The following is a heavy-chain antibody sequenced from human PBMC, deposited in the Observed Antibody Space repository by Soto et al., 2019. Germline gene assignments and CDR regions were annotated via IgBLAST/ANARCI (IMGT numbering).Heavy chain of an antibody. CDR3: ALYYDTSGYRFDY. J-gene: IGHJ4*02. CDR2: TYHSGGT. D-gene: IGHD3-22*01. CDR1: GGSSSSGASS. Sequence: QLQLRESGSGLVKPSQTLSLTCAVSGGSSSSGASSWSWIRQPPGTGLEWVGYTYHSGGTYYSPSLKSRATVSVDRSRRQSPLKLTSVTAADTAVYYCALYYDTSGYRFDYWGQGILVTVSS. V-gene: IGHV4-30-2*01.